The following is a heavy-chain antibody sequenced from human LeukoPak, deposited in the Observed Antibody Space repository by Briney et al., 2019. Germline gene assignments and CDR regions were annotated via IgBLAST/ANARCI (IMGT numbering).Heavy chain of an antibody. Sequence: ASVKVSFTASGYTFTIYGISWVRQAPGQGLEWMGWISAYNGNTNYAQKLQGRVTMTTDTSTSTAYMELRSLRSDDTAVCYCARFRDDSGSYFYYYYYYMDVWGKGTTVTVSS. D-gene: IGHD1-26*01. V-gene: IGHV1-18*01. J-gene: IGHJ6*03. CDR2: ISAYNGNT. CDR1: GYTFTIYG. CDR3: ARFRDDSGSYFYYYYYYMDV.